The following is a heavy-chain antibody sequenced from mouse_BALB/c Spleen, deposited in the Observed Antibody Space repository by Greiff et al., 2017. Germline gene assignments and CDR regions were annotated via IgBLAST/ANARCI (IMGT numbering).Heavy chain of an antibody. CDR2: INPSTGYT. CDR3: ARYDGSYFDY. V-gene: IGHV1-7*01. J-gene: IGHJ2*01. Sequence: VKLVESGAELAKPGASVKMSCKASGYTFTSYWMHWVKQRPGQGLEWIGYINPSTGYTEYNQKFKDKATLTADKSSSTAYMQLSSLTSEDSAVYYCARYDGSYFDYWGQGTTLTVSS. CDR1: GYTFTSYW. D-gene: IGHD2-12*01.